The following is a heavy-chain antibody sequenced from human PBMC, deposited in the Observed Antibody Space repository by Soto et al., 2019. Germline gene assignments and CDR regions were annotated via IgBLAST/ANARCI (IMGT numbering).Heavy chain of an antibody. D-gene: IGHD3-9*01. V-gene: IGHV3-23*01. CDR2: ISGSGGST. CDR3: AKGHQLRYFDWLLRSPYYFDY. CDR1: GITFSSYA. J-gene: IGHJ4*02. Sequence: GGSLRLSCAASGITFSSYAMSWVRQAPGKGLEWVSAISGSGGSTYYADSVKGRFTISRDNSKNTLYLQMNSLRAEDTAVYYCAKGHQLRYFDWLLRSPYYFDYWGQGTLVTVSS.